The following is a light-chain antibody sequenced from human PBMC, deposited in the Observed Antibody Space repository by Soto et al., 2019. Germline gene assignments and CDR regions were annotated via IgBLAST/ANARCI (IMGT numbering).Light chain of an antibody. CDR2: GTS. CDR3: QQYGSLIT. V-gene: IGKV3-20*01. CDR1: QSVNNF. J-gene: IGKJ5*01. Sequence: EVVLTQSPATLSLSPGDRATLSCRASQSVNNFLAWYQQKPGQALRLLIYGTSSRATGIADRFSGSGSGTGFTLTISRLEPEDLAVYYCQQYGSLITFGQGTRLEIK.